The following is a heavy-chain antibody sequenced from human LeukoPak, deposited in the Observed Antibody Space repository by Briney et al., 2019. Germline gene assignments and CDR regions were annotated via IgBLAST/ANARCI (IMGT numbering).Heavy chain of an antibody. J-gene: IGHJ1*01. CDR1: EFTFSNYW. CDR3: ARDPDSGGYSTFQL. CDR2: IKGDGSST. V-gene: IGHV3-74*01. D-gene: IGHD3-22*01. Sequence: GGSLRLSCAASEFTFSNYWMHWVRQAPGKGLVWASRIKGDGSSTTYADTVKGRFTISRDNAKKMLYLQMNSLRAEDTAVYYCARDPDSGGYSTFQLWGQGTLVTVSS.